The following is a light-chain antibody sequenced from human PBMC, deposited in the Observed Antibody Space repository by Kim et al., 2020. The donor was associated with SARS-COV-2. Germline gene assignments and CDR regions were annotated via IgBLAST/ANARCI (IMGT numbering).Light chain of an antibody. Sequence: EIVLTQSPGTLSLSPGERATLSCRASQSVSSNKLAWYQQKPGQAPRLLIYGASSRATGIPARFSGSGSGTDFTLTIYSLQSEDFAVYYCHQYNDWPPLTFGGGTKVDIK. V-gene: IGKV3D-15*01. CDR2: GAS. J-gene: IGKJ4*01. CDR1: QSVSSN. CDR3: HQYNDWPPLT.